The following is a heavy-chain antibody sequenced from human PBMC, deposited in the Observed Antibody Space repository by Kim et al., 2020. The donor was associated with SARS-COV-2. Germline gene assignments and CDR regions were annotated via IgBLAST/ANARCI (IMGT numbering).Heavy chain of an antibody. CDR2: IGTKADT. CDR3: ARGPLEEGIRATKGYFDL. V-gene: IGHV3-13*04. D-gene: IGHD1-20*01. CDR1: GFTFSSYD. Sequence: GGSLRLSCAASGFTFSSYDMHWVRQGTEKGLEWVSSIGTKADTYYPDSVKDRFTISRENAKESLYLQINSLRAEDTAVYYCARGPLEEGIRATKGYFDLCGRGAVGSVSS. J-gene: IGHJ2*01.